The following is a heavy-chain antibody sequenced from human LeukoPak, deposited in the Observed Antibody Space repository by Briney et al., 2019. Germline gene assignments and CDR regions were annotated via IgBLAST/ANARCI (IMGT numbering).Heavy chain of an antibody. CDR1: GGSFSGYY. CDR2: INHSGST. J-gene: IGHJ6*02. V-gene: IGHV4-34*01. D-gene: IGHD5-12*01. CDR3: ARGRILIVATIYYYYYGMDV. Sequence: PSETLSLTCAVYGGSFSGYYWSWIRQPPGKGLEWIGEINHSGSTNYNPSLKSRVTISVDTSKNQFSLKLSSVTAADTAVYYCARGRILIVATIYYYYYGMDVWGQGTTVTVSS.